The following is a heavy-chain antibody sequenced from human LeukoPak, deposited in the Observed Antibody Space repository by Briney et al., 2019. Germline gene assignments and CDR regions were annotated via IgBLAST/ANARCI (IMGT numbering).Heavy chain of an antibody. CDR1: GGSISSSSYY. Sequence: SETLSLTCTVSGGSISSSSYYWGWIRQPPGKGLEWIGSIYYSGSTYYNPSLKSRVTISVDTSKNQFSLKLSSVTAADTAVYYCARGGPFNPCDYWGQGTLVTVSS. CDR2: IYYSGST. D-gene: IGHD1-14*01. CDR3: ARGGPFNPCDY. V-gene: IGHV4-39*01. J-gene: IGHJ4*02.